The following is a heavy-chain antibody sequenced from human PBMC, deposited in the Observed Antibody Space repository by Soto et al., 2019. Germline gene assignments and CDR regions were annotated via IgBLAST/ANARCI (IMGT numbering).Heavy chain of an antibody. Sequence: QLQLQESGPGLVKPAETLSLKCAVSGGSVSSGKYFWGWIRHPPGKGLERIGNIYYNGETSYGRSLKSRVTMSVDTAHNQFTPRPTSATAANTAVYYCARRPIASWDQGHAFEFWGQGRLVTVS. CDR2: IYYNGET. V-gene: IGHV4-39*01. CDR1: GGSVSSGKYF. J-gene: IGHJ3*01. CDR3: ARRPIASWDQGHAFEF. D-gene: IGHD2-21*01.